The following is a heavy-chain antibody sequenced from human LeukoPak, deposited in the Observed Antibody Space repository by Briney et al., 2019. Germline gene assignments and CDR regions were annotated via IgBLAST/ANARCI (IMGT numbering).Heavy chain of an antibody. J-gene: IGHJ1*01. D-gene: IGHD2-21*02. CDR2: INPDGRDT. Sequence: GGSLRLSCVVSGFTFNRCWMNWVRQAPGKGLEWVTHINPDGRDTYYVDSVKGRFTISRDNAQNSMYLQMNSLRVEDTAVYYCTSWGDTTAEYFQRWGQGTLVTVSS. V-gene: IGHV3-7*01. CDR1: GFTFNRCW. CDR3: TSWGDTTAEYFQR.